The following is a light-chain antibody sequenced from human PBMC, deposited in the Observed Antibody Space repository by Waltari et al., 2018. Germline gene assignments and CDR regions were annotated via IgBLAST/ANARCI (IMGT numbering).Light chain of an antibody. Sequence: QSALTQPASVSGSPGQSITISCTGTSSDVGGYNLFSWYQQHPGKAPKLMIYDINKRPSGVSNRFSGSKSGNTASLTISGLQAEDEADYYCSSYAGGSTYVFGTGTKVTVL. CDR2: DIN. CDR1: SSDVGGYNL. CDR3: SSYAGGSTYV. V-gene: IGLV2-23*02. J-gene: IGLJ1*01.